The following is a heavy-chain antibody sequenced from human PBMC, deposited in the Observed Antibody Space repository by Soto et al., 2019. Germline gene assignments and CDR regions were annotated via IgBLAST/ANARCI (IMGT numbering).Heavy chain of an antibody. CDR1: GYTFTGYY. V-gene: IGHV1-2*04. D-gene: IGHD3-10*01. CDR3: ARERITMVRGEGSYYYGMDV. Sequence: VASVKVSCKASGYTFTGYYMHWVRQAPGQGLEWMGWINPNSGGTNYAQKFQGWVTMTRDTSISTAYMELSRLRSDDTAVYYCARERITMVRGEGSYYYGMDVWGQGTTVTVSS. J-gene: IGHJ6*02. CDR2: INPNSGGT.